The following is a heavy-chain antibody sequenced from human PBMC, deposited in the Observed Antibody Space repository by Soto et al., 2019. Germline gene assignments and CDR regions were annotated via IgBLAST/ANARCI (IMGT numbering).Heavy chain of an antibody. CDR2: ISYDGIEK. Sequence: QVQLVESGGCVVHPGRSLRLSCAVSGFTFRNFGMHWVRQAPGKGLEWVAVISYDGIEKYYAESVKGRFTVFRDNYKNTLSLQMNSLRSDDTAVYYCVKDSSPGVYFDSWGQGTLVTVSS. CDR3: VKDSSPGVYFDS. CDR1: GFTFRNFG. V-gene: IGHV3-30*18. J-gene: IGHJ4*02. D-gene: IGHD2-8*01.